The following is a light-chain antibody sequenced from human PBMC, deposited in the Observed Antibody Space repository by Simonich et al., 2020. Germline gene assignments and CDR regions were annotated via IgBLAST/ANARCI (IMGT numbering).Light chain of an antibody. Sequence: QSALTQPASVSGSPGQSITISCTGTSSDLGGYNYVSWYQQHPGKAPKLMIYDVSKRPSGVSNRFSGSKSGTTASLTSSGLQAEDEADYYCSSYTSSSTWVFGGGTKLTVL. CDR3: SSYTSSSTWV. V-gene: IGLV2-14*01. J-gene: IGLJ3*02. CDR1: SSDLGGYNY. CDR2: DVS.